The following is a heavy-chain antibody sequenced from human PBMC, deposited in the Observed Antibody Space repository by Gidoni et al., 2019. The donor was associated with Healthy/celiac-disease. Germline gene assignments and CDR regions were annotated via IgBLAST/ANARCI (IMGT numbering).Heavy chain of an antibody. Sequence: QVQLQESGPGLVKPSQTLSLTCTVSGGSISSGSYYWSWIRQPAGKGLEWIGRIYTSGSTNYNPSLKSRVTISVDTSKNQFALKLSSVTAADTAVYYCARDMNTSLNAFDIWGQGTMVTVSS. CDR2: IYTSGST. J-gene: IGHJ3*02. CDR1: GGSISSGSYY. D-gene: IGHD3-16*01. V-gene: IGHV4-61*02. CDR3: ARDMNTSLNAFDI.